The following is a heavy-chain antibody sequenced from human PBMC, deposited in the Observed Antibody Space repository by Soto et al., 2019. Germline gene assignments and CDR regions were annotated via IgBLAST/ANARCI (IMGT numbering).Heavy chain of an antibody. CDR1: GGSITDYY. CDR3: ARAFAGFGAYWYFDL. CDR2: GYHSVSI. J-gene: IGHJ2*01. V-gene: IGHV4-59*01. Sequence: SSETLSLTCTVSGGSITDYYWSWIRQPPGKALEWIGYGYHSVSIHYNPSLKTRVTISVDTSENQFSLRLSSVAAADTAGYYCARAFAGFGAYWYFDLWGRGTLVTVSS. D-gene: IGHD3-16*01.